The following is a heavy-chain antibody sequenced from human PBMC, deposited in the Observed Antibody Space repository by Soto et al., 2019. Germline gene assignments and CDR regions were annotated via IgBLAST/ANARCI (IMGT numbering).Heavy chain of an antibody. D-gene: IGHD1-1*01. CDR1: GYTFTSYV. CDR2: INAGNGNT. V-gene: IGHV1-3*01. J-gene: IGHJ6*02. CDR3: PRGINWNPLYDYYGMDV. Sequence: ASVKVSCKASGYTFTSYVIHWVRQAPGQRLEWMGRINAGNGNTKYSQQFQGRVIITRDTSATTAYIELSSLRSEDTGVYFCPRGINWNPLYDYYGMDVWGQGTTVTV.